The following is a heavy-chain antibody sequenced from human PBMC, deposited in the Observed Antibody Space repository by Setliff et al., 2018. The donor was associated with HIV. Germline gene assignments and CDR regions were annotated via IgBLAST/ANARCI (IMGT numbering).Heavy chain of an antibody. Sequence: GASVKVSCKASGGTFTNYIYSWVRQAPGQGLEWMGGIIPISDMTHYAQHFQGRVTITADTATSTAYMELSSLRFDDTAVYYCTRIRAMVRGVTSYDAFDIWGQGTKVTVSS. CDR3: TRIRAMVRGVTSYDAFDI. J-gene: IGHJ3*02. CDR1: GGTFTNYI. D-gene: IGHD3-10*01. CDR2: IIPISDMT. V-gene: IGHV1-69*10.